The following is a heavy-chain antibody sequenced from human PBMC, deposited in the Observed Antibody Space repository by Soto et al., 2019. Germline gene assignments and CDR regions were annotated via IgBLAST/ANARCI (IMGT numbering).Heavy chain of an antibody. V-gene: IGHV4-34*01. CDR3: VRTYSSSWSPFDY. D-gene: IGHD6-13*01. CDR1: GGSFSGYY. Sequence: QVQLQQWGAGLLKPSETLSLTCAVYGGSFSGYYWSWIRQPPGKGPEWIGEINHSGGTNYNPSLKSRVTISVDTSKNQFSLKLSSVTAADTAVYYCVRTYSSSWSPFDYWGQGTLVTVSS. J-gene: IGHJ4*02. CDR2: INHSGGT.